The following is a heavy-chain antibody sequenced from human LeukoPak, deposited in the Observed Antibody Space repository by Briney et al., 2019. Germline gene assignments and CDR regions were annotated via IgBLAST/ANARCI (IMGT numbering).Heavy chain of an antibody. V-gene: IGHV3-48*04. CDR3: ARDLGDYDSSGYYSHPHCFDY. D-gene: IGHD3-22*01. Sequence: GGSLRLSCAASGFTFSSYSMNWVRQAPGKGLEWVSYVSSSSSSIYYADSVKGRFTISRDNAKNSLYLQMNSLRAEDTAVYYCARDLGDYDSSGYYSHPHCFDYWGQGTLVTVSS. CDR1: GFTFSSYS. CDR2: VSSSSSSI. J-gene: IGHJ4*02.